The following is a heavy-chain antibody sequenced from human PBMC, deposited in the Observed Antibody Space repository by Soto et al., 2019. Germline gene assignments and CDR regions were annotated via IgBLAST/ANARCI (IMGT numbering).Heavy chain of an antibody. J-gene: IGHJ5*02. CDR2: INHSGST. CDR3: ARALETSWFDP. CDR1: GGSFSGYY. V-gene: IGHV4-34*01. Sequence: SETLSLTCAVYGGSFSGYYWSWIRQPPGQGLEWIGEINHSGSTNYNPSLKSRVTISVDTSKNQFSLKLSSVTAADTAVYYCARALETSWFDPWGQGTLVTVSS.